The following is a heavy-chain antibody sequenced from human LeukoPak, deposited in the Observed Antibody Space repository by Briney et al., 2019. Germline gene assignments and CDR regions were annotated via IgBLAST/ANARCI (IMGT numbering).Heavy chain of an antibody. CDR3: ARGYGDTDTFDI. D-gene: IGHD4-17*01. CDR1: GFVVSSNY. V-gene: IGHV3-53*01. CDR2: IYSGGST. Sequence: GGSLRLSCAASGFVVSSNYMSWVRQAPGKGLEWVSVIYSGGSTYYADSVKGRFTISRDNSKNTLCLQMNSLRAEDTAVYYCARGYGDTDTFDIWGQGTMVTVSS. J-gene: IGHJ3*02.